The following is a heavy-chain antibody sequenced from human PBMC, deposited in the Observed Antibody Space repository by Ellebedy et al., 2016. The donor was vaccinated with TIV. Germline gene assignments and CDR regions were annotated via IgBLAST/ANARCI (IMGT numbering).Heavy chain of an antibody. CDR2: ISRDGDIR. J-gene: IGHJ4*02. Sequence: GGSLRLSCATSGFTFTYTWMHWIRQAPGKGLEWVSRISRDGDIRGYAEFAKGRFTVSRDNTKNTLYLQMSGLRADDSAVYYCATDEGGSYDSWGQGTRVSVPS. CDR3: ATDEGGSYDS. CDR1: GFTFTYTW. V-gene: IGHV3-74*01. D-gene: IGHD1-26*01.